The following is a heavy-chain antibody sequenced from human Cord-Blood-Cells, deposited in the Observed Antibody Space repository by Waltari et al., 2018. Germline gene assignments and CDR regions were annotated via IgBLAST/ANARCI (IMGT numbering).Heavy chain of an antibody. CDR1: GGSISSGGYS. J-gene: IGHJ2*01. V-gene: IGHV4-30-2*01. Sequence: QLQLQESGSGLVKPSQTLSLTCAVSGGSISSGGYSWSWIRQPPGKGLEWIGYIYHSGSNYSNPSLKSRVTISVDRSKNQFSLKLSSVTAADTAVYYCARGADGDLYRYWYFDLWGRGTLVTVSS. D-gene: IGHD4-17*01. CDR2: IYHSGSN. CDR3: ARGADGDLYRYWYFDL.